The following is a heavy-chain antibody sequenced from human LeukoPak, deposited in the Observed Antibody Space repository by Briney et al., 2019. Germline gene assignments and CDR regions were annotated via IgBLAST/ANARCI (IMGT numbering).Heavy chain of an antibody. CDR1: GGSISSYY. D-gene: IGHD3-22*01. V-gene: IGHV4-4*07. CDR3: AGAPSRDYDSRYYYYMDV. CDR2: IYTSGTT. Sequence: SETLSLTCTVSGGSISSYYWSWIRQPAGKGLEWIGRIYTSGTTNYNPSLKSRVTMSVDTSKNQFSLKLSSVTAADTAVYYCAGAPSRDYDSRYYYYMDVWGKGTTVTVSS. J-gene: IGHJ6*03.